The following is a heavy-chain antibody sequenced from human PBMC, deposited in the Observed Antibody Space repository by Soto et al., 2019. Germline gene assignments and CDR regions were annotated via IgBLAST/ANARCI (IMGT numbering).Heavy chain of an antibody. V-gene: IGHV3-30*18. Sequence: QVQLVESGGGVVQPGRSLRLSCAASGFTFSSYGMHWVRQAPGKGLEWVAVISYDGSNKYYADSVKGRFTISRDNSKNTLYLQMNSLRAEDTAVYYCAKGTDSGCGSEDIWGQGTMVTVSS. CDR2: ISYDGSNK. J-gene: IGHJ3*02. D-gene: IGHD1-26*01. CDR3: AKGTDSGCGSEDI. CDR1: GFTFSSYG.